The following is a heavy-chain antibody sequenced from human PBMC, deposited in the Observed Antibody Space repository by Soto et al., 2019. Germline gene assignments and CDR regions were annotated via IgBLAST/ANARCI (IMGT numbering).Heavy chain of an antibody. Sequence: VTLRLSCADSGFSLSSNSMSWVRQTPGKGLEWVAAITATGARTYYADSVTGRFTISRDNSKKTHYLQMTTLRAEDTAMYYCATMNGYFEYWGQGTPVTVSS. CDR1: GFSLSSNS. D-gene: IGHD3-22*01. J-gene: IGHJ4*02. CDR2: ITATGART. CDR3: ATMNGYFEY. V-gene: IGHV3-23*01.